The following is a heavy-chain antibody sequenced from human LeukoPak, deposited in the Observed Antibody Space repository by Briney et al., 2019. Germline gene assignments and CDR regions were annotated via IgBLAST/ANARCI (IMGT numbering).Heavy chain of an antibody. CDR3: ARDRISGYYGYYYYMDV. J-gene: IGHJ6*03. Sequence: ASVKVSCKASGYTFTSYGISWVRQAPGQGLEWMGWISAYNGNTNYAQKLQGRVTMTTDTSTSTAYMELRSLRSDDTAVYYCARDRISGYYGYYYYMDVWGKGITVTVSS. CDR1: GYTFTSYG. CDR2: ISAYNGNT. D-gene: IGHD3-3*01. V-gene: IGHV1-18*01.